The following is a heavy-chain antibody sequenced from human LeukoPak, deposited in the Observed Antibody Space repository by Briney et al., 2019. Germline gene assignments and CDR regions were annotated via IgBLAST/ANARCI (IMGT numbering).Heavy chain of an antibody. CDR1: GFTFSSYG. Sequence: GGSLRLSCAVSGFTFSSYGMSWVRQAPGKGLEWVGRIKSKTDGGTTDYAAPVKGRFTISRDDSKNTLYLQMNSLKTEDTAVYHCTTSTKVVPYYFDYWGQGTLVTVSS. D-gene: IGHD2-15*01. J-gene: IGHJ4*02. V-gene: IGHV3-15*01. CDR2: IKSKTDGGTT. CDR3: TTSTKVVPYYFDY.